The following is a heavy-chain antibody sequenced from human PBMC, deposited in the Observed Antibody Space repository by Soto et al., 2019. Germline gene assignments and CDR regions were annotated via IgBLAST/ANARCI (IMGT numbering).Heavy chain of an antibody. J-gene: IGHJ5*02. V-gene: IGHV4-34*01. Sequence: QVQLQQWGAGLLKPSETLSLTCAVYGGSFSGYYWSWIRQPPGKGLEWIGEINHSGSTNYNPSLKGRVTISVDTSKNQFSLKLSSVTAADTAVYYCAARYCSGGSCPDNWFDPWGQGTLVTVSS. CDR3: AARYCSGGSCPDNWFDP. CDR1: GGSFSGYY. CDR2: INHSGST. D-gene: IGHD2-15*01.